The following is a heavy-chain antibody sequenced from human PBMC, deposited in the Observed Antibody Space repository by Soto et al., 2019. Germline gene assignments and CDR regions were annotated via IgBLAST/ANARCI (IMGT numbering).Heavy chain of an antibody. Sequence: ASVKVSCKASGYTFTSYGISWVRQAPGQGLEWMGWISAYNGNTNYAQKLQGRVTMTTDKSTSTAYMELRSLRDDDTAVYYCAREGHIVVVTAILSYYYGMDVWGQGTTVTVSS. J-gene: IGHJ6*02. CDR2: ISAYNGNT. CDR1: GYTFTSYG. CDR3: AREGHIVVVTAILSYYYGMDV. D-gene: IGHD2-21*02. V-gene: IGHV1-18*04.